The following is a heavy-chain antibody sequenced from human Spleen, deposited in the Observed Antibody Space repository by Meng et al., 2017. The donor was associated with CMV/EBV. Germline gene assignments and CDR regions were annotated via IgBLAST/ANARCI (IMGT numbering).Heavy chain of an antibody. Sequence: NWWRWVRQPPGKGLEWIGEIYHSGSTNYNPSLKSRVTISVDKSKNQFSLKLSSVTATDTAVYYCARDLGSGTNPFIIAAAGRGYHFDYWGQGTLVTVSS. J-gene: IGHJ4*02. D-gene: IGHD6-13*01. CDR3: ARDLGSGTNPFIIAAAGRGYHFDY. V-gene: IGHV4-4*02. CDR1: NW. CDR2: IYHSGST.